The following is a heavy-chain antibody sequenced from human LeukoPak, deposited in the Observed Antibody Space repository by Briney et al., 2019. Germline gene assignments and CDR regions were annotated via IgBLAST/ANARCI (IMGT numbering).Heavy chain of an antibody. CDR3: ARDLYTYYDILTGMNDAFDI. Sequence: PGGSLRLSCAASGFTFSSYSMNWVRQAPGKGLEWVSFISSSSSYIYYADSVKGRFTISRDNAKNSLYPQMHSLRAEDTAVYYCARDLYTYYDILTGMNDAFDIWGQGTMVTVSS. CDR2: ISSSSSYI. D-gene: IGHD3-9*01. J-gene: IGHJ3*02. CDR1: GFTFSSYS. V-gene: IGHV3-21*01.